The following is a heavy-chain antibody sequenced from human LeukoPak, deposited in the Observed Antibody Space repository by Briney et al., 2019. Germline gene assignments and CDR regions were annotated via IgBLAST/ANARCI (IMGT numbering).Heavy chain of an antibody. CDR2: IIPIFGTA. Sequence: SVKVSCKASGGTFSSYAISWVRQAPGQGLEWMGGIIPIFGTANYAQKFQGRVTITADESTSTAYMELSSLRSEETAVYCCARGSNWGEIPFDYWGQGTLVTVSS. CDR3: ARGSNWGEIPFDY. J-gene: IGHJ4*02. D-gene: IGHD7-27*01. V-gene: IGHV1-69*13. CDR1: GGTFSSYA.